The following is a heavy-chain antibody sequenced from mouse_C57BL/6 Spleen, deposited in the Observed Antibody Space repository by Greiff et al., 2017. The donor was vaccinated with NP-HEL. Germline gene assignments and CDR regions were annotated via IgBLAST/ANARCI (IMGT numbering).Heavy chain of an antibody. D-gene: IGHD1-1*01. CDR1: GYTFTDYE. CDR2: IDPETGGP. J-gene: IGHJ3*01. CDR3: TRKITTVVATRAWFAY. Sequence: QVQLQQSGAELVRPGASVTLSCKASGYTFTDYEMHWVKQTPVHGLEWIGAIDPETGGPAYNQKFKGKAILTADKSSSTAYMELRSLTSEDSAVYYCTRKITTVVATRAWFAYWGQGTLVTVSA. V-gene: IGHV1-15*01.